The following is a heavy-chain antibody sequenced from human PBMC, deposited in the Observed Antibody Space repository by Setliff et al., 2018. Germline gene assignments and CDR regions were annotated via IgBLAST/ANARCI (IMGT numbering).Heavy chain of an antibody. CDR3: ARINFYVSSGYYYAPEL. D-gene: IGHD3-22*01. CDR1: GYTFTNYG. CDR2: INNYSVKT. V-gene: IGHV1-18*01. Sequence: ASVKVSCKPSGYTFTNYGINWVRQAPGQGLEWMGWINNYSVKTNSPQKFLGRVTMTTDTSTSTAYMELRSLRPDDTAVYYCARINFYVSSGYYYAPELWGQGTTVTVSS. J-gene: IGHJ4*02.